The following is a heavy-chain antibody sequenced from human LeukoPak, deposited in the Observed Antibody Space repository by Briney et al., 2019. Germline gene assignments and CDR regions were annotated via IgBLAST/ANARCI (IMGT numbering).Heavy chain of an antibody. CDR1: GGSFSGYY. D-gene: IGHD6-13*01. J-gene: IGHJ4*02. CDR3: ARSGRRAAAGTLNY. CDR2: INHSGST. Sequence: SETLSLTCAVYGGSFSGYYWSWIRQPPGKGLGWIGEINHSGSTNYNPSLKSRVTISVDTSKNQFSLKLSSVTAADTAVYYCARSGRRAAAGTLNYWGQGTLVTVSS. V-gene: IGHV4-34*01.